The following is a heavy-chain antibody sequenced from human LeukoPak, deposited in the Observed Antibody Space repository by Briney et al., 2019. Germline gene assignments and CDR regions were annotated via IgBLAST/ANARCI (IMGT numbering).Heavy chain of an antibody. J-gene: IGHJ3*02. D-gene: IGHD5-18*01. Sequence: GGSLRLSCSASGFTFSSYAMHWVRQAPGKGLEYVSAISSNGGSTYYADSVKGRFTTSRDNSKNTLYLQMSSLRAEGTAVYYCVKDRNTAMVEGAFDIWGQGTMVTVSS. CDR3: VKDRNTAMVEGAFDI. V-gene: IGHV3-64D*06. CDR1: GFTFSSYA. CDR2: ISSNGGST.